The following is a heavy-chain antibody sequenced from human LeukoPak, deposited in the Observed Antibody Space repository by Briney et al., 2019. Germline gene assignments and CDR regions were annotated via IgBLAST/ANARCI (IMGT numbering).Heavy chain of an antibody. CDR2: INHSGST. CDR1: GGSSSGYY. Sequence: SETLSLTCAVYGGSSSGYYWSWIRQPPGKGLEWIGEINHSGSTNYNPSLKSRVTISVDTSKNQFSLKLSSVTAADTAVYYCARGLSPIRYFDWLSNYFDYWGQGTLVTVSS. J-gene: IGHJ4*02. CDR3: ARGLSPIRYFDWLSNYFDY. V-gene: IGHV4-34*01. D-gene: IGHD3-9*01.